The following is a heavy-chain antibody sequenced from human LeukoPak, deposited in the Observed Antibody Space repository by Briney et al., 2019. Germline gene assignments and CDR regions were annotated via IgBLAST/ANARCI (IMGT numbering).Heavy chain of an antibody. J-gene: IGHJ4*02. Sequence: SETLSLTCTVSGGSISSSSYYWGWIRQPPGKGLEWIGSIYYSGSTYYNPSLKSRVTISVDTSKNQFSLKLSSVTAADTAVYYCARAGNYYDSSGYYGYWGQGTLVTVSS. CDR1: GGSISSSSYY. CDR3: ARAGNYYDSSGYYGY. V-gene: IGHV4-39*07. CDR2: IYYSGST. D-gene: IGHD3-22*01.